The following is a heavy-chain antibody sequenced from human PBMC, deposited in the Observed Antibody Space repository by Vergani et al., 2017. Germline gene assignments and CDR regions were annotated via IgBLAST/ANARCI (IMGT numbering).Heavy chain of an antibody. CDR3: AGAKVYYDILTGYYKGEYNWFDP. Sequence: QVQLVQSGAEVKKPGSSVKVSCKASGGTFSSYAISWVRQAPGQGLEWMGGIIPIFGTANYAQKFQGRVTITADESTSTAYMERSSLRSEATAVYYCAGAKVYYDILTGYYKGEYNWFDPWGQGTLVTVSS. V-gene: IGHV1-69*01. D-gene: IGHD3-9*01. CDR1: GGTFSSYA. CDR2: IIPIFGTA. J-gene: IGHJ5*02.